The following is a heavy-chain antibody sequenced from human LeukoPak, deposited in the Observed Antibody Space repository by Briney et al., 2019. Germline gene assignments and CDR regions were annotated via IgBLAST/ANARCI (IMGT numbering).Heavy chain of an antibody. J-gene: IGHJ6*02. Sequence: GRSLRLSCAASGFTFSSYAMHWVRQAPGKGLEWVAVISYDGSNKYYADSVKGRFTISRDNSKNTLYLQMNSLRAEDTAVYYCARGCKRPLSPPTYYYYYGMDVWGQGTTVTVSS. D-gene: IGHD2-8*01. V-gene: IGHV3-30-3*01. CDR3: ARGCKRPLSPPTYYYYYGMDV. CDR2: ISYDGSNK. CDR1: GFTFSSYA.